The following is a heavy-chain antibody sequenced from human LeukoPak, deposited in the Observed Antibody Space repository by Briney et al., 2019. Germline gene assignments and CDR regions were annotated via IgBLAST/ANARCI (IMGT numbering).Heavy chain of an antibody. CDR2: ISGSGGST. J-gene: IGHJ4*02. Sequence: GGSLRLSCAAPGFTFSSYAMSWVRQAPGKGLEWVSAISGSGGSTYYADSVKGRFTISRDNSKNTLYLQMNSLRAEDTAVYYCAKDHPTVYCSSTSCYVDYWGQGTLVTVSS. CDR1: GFTFSSYA. D-gene: IGHD2-2*01. V-gene: IGHV3-23*01. CDR3: AKDHPTVYCSSTSCYVDY.